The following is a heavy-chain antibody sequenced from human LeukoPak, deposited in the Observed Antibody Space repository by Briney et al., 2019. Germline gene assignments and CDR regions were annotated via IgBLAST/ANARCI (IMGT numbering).Heavy chain of an antibody. CDR3: VRHSRVVAFDY. J-gene: IGHJ4*02. Sequence: PSETLSLTCPLSVVSLRNHYSSWLQQLPGKGLEWFGYIYYTGNTNYNPSLNSRVTISEDTSKNQVSPELISVTAADTAVYYCVRHSRVVAFDYWGQGNLVTVSS. CDR2: IYYTGNT. CDR1: VVSLRNHY. V-gene: IGHV4-59*08. D-gene: IGHD2-15*01.